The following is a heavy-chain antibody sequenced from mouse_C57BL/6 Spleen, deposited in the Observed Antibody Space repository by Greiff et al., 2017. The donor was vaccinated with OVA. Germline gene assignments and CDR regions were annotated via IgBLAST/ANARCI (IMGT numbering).Heavy chain of an antibody. Sequence: VQLQQPGAELVKPGASVKLSCKASGYTFTSYWMQWVKQRPGQGLEWIGEIGPADSSTYYNQKFKGTATLTVDTSSSTAYMQLSSLTSEDAAVYYCARSDGNADLYFDVWGTGTTVTVSA. D-gene: IGHD2-1*01. CDR1: GYTFTSYW. J-gene: IGHJ1*03. V-gene: IGHV1-50*01. CDR2: IGPADSST. CDR3: ARSDGNADLYFDV.